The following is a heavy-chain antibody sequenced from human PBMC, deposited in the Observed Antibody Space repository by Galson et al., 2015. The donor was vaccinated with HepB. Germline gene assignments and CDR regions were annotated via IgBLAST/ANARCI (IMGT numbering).Heavy chain of an antibody. CDR1: GYSFTSYG. J-gene: IGHJ6*02. V-gene: IGHV1-18*01. CDR2: ISGYDGST. CDR3: ARDSRLELRLNNYFSYGMDV. Sequence: SVKVSCKASGYSFTSYGISWLRQAPGQGLEWMGWISGYDGSTNYPQTLQGRVIMTTDRSTNTGYMEVRNLRSDDTAVYYCARDSRLELRLNNYFSYGMDVWGQGSAVIVSS. D-gene: IGHD1-1*01.